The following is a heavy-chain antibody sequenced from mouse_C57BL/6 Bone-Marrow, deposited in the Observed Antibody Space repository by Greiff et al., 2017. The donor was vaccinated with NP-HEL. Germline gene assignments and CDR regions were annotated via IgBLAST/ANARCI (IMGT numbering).Heavy chain of an antibody. J-gene: IGHJ4*01. CDR1: GYAFSSSW. V-gene: IGHV1-82*01. CDR2: IYPGDGDT. D-gene: IGHD1-1*01. Sequence: QVQLQQSGPELVKPGASVKISCKASGYAFSSSWMNWVKQRPGKGLEWIGRIYPGDGDTNYNGKFKGKATLTADKSSSTAYMQLSSLTSEDSAVYFCARPYYYGSSYGAMDYWGQGTSVTVSS. CDR3: ARPYYYGSSYGAMDY.